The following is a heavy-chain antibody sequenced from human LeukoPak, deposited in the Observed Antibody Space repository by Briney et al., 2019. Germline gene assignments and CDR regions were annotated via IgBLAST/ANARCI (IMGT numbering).Heavy chain of an antibody. Sequence: GGSLRLSCAASAFTLSSYAMSCVRQAPGKGLEWVAGISSSGGSTNYADSAKGRFTISRDNSMNTLYLHMNSLTVEDTAMYYCVNLFSSNFWGQGTQVTVSS. CDR3: VNLFSSNF. CDR2: ISSSGGST. D-gene: IGHD2-2*01. V-gene: IGHV3-23*01. CDR1: AFTLSSYA. J-gene: IGHJ4*02.